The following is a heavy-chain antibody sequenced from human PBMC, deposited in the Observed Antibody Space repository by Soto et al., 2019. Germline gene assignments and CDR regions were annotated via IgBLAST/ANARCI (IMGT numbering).Heavy chain of an antibody. V-gene: IGHV3-53*01. CDR3: ARDLGTTGTIAPPDY. CDR2: IYSGGST. Sequence: EVQLVESGGGLIQPGGSLRLSCAASGFTVSSNYMSWVRQAPGKGLEWVSVIYSGGSTYYADSVKGRFTISRDNSKNTLYLQMNSLRAEDTAVYYCARDLGTTGTIAPPDYWGQGTLVTVSS. D-gene: IGHD1-1*01. J-gene: IGHJ4*02. CDR1: GFTVSSNY.